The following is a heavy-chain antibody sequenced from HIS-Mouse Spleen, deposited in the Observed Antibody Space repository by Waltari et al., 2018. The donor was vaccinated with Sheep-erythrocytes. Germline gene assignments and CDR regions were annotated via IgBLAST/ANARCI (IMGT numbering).Heavy chain of an antibody. CDR1: GFTFRSYS. J-gene: IGHJ4*02. V-gene: IGHV3-21*01. CDR2: ISSSSSYR. CDR3: ARVASGATFDY. D-gene: IGHD1-26*01. Sequence: EVQLVESGGGLVKPGGSLRLSCAASGFTFRSYSMNWVRQAPGKGLEWVSSISSSSSYRYYADSVKGRFTISRDNAKNSLYLQMNSLRAEDTAVYYCARVASGATFDYWGQGTLVTVSS.